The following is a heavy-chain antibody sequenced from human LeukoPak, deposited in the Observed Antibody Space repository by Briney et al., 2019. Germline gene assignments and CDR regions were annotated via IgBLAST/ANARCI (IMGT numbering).Heavy chain of an antibody. CDR1: GFTFGSYA. Sequence: GGSLRLSCAASGFTFGSYAMNWVRQAPGKGLVWVSRINSEGSSTTYADSVKGRFTISRDNAKNTLYLQMNSLRAEDTAVYYCARGLSANWFDPWGQGTLVTVSS. V-gene: IGHV3-74*01. CDR2: INSEGSST. J-gene: IGHJ5*02. CDR3: ARGLSANWFDP.